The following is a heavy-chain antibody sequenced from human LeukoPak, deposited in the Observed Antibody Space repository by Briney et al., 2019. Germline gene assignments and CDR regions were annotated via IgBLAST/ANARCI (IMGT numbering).Heavy chain of an antibody. CDR3: ATADYGAFDI. CDR2: ISSSSSYI. J-gene: IGHJ3*02. Sequence: GGSLRLSGAASGFTFSSYSMNWVGQAPGKGLEGCSSISSSSSYIYYADSVKPRFTISRDNAKNSLYLQMNSLRAEDTAVYYCATADYGAFDIWGQGTMVTVSS. D-gene: IGHD4-17*01. V-gene: IGHV3-21*01. CDR1: GFTFSSYS.